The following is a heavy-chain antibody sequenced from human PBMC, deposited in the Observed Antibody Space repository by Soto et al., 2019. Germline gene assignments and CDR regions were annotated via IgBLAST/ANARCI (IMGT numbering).Heavy chain of an antibody. Sequence: QVQLEQSGAEVKKPGSSVKVSCKASGGPFSRSGVSWVRQAPGQGLEWMGGIFPVFGTPMYAQKFQGRVTIDADESTSTVSMELRSLRSEDTAIYYCARRLDTMVVSDCYFDLWSRGTLVTVSS. J-gene: IGHJ2*01. CDR3: ARRLDTMVVSDCYFDL. CDR2: IFPVFGTP. CDR1: GGPFSRSG. V-gene: IGHV1-69*12. D-gene: IGHD2-8*02.